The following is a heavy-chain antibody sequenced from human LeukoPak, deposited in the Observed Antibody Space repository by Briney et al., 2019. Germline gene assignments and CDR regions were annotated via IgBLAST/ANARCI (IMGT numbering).Heavy chain of an antibody. J-gene: IGHJ3*02. CDR3: ARGADYYDSSGYYFNDAFDI. CDR1: GFTFSSYS. Sequence: GGSLRLSCAASGFTFSSYSMNWVRQAPGKGLEWVSSISSSSSYIYYADSVKGRFTISRDNAKNTLYLQMNSLRAEDTAVYYCARGADYYDSSGYYFNDAFDIWGQGTTVTVSS. D-gene: IGHD3-22*01. V-gene: IGHV3-21*01. CDR2: ISSSSSYI.